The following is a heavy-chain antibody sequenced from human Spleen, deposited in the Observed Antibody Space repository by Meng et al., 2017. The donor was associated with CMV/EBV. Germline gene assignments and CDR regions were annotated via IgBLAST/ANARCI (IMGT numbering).Heavy chain of an antibody. CDR2: IRDGAGKT. D-gene: IGHD6-6*01. CDR3: AKCPSGIAARVPFDY. V-gene: IGHV3-23*01. Sequence: SGFTFRGYAMTWVRQAQGKGLEWVSTIRDGAGKTYYADSVKGRFTISRDNSKKTLFLQMNGLRAEDTAVYYCAKCPSGIAARVPFDYWGQGTLVT. J-gene: IGHJ4*02. CDR1: GFTFRGYA.